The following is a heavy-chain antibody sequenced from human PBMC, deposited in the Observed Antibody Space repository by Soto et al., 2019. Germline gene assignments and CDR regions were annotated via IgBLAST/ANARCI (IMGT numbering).Heavy chain of an antibody. J-gene: IGHJ2*01. Sequence: QVQLQESGPGLVKPSQTLSLTCTVSGGSISSGGYYWSWIRQHPGKGLEWIGHIYYSGSTYYNPSLKSRVTISVDTSKNQFSLKLSSVTAADTAVYYCASLKELPPHWYFDLWGRGTLVTVSS. D-gene: IGHD1-26*01. CDR1: GGSISSGGYY. V-gene: IGHV4-31*03. CDR2: IYYSGST. CDR3: ASLKELPPHWYFDL.